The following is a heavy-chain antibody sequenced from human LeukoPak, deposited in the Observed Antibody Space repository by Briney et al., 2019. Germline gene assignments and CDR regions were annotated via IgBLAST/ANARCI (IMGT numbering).Heavy chain of an antibody. Sequence: PGGSLRLSCAASGFTFSSYWMSWIRQAPGRGLEWVANINQLGNEKNYVDSVNGRFTISRNNVDHSLYLEMNSLRVEDTAVYYCGRDRVVPAATFYWGQGVLVTVSS. J-gene: IGHJ4*02. V-gene: IGHV3-7*01. CDR3: GRDRVVPAATFY. D-gene: IGHD2-2*01. CDR2: INQLGNEK. CDR1: GFTFSSYW.